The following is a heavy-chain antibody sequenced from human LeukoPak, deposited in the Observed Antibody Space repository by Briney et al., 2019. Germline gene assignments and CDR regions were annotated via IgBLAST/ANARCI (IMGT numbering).Heavy chain of an antibody. CDR3: ARSDHGNYHFDY. J-gene: IGHJ4*02. V-gene: IGHV4-59*13. Sequence: ETLPLTCTVSGGSISSYHGNWIRQPPGKGLEWIGYIYYSGNTNFNPSLKSRVTISVDTSKNPFSLKLNSVTAADTAMYFCARSDHGNYHFDYWGQGTLVTVSS. CDR1: GGSISSYH. CDR2: IYYSGNT. D-gene: IGHD4-11*01.